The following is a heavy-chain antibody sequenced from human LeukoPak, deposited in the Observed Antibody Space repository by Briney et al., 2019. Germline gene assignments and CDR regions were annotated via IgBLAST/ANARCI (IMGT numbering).Heavy chain of an antibody. CDR2: INPSGGST. V-gene: IGHV1-46*01. D-gene: IGHD6-19*01. CDR1: GYTFTSYY. CDR3: ARDGNGAVAGTGYDY. J-gene: IGHJ4*02. Sequence: ASVKVSCKASGYTFTSYYMHWVRQAPGQGLEWMGIINPSGGSTSYAQKFQGRVTLTRDTSTSTVYMELSSLRSEDTAVYYCARDGNGAVAGTGYDYWGQGTLVTVSS.